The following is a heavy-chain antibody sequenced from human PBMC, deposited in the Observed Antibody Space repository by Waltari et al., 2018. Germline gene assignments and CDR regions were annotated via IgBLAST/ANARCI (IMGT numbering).Heavy chain of an antibody. V-gene: IGHV3-53*01. CDR2: IYSGGSK. D-gene: IGHD6-19*01. Sequence: EVQLVESGGGLIQPGGSLRLSCAASGFTVSSNYMSWVRQAPGKGLEWVSGIYSGGSKHHADSVKGRFTISRDNSKNTLYLQMNSLGAEDTAVYYCARAKAGQWLVHDAFDIWGQGTMVTVSS. J-gene: IGHJ3*02. CDR1: GFTVSSNY. CDR3: ARAKAGQWLVHDAFDI.